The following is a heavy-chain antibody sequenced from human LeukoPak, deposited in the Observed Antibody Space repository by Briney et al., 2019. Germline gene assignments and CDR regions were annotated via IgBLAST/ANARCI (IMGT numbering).Heavy chain of an antibody. CDR3: ARGPISWYYYDSSGSRFDY. CDR2: ISAYNGNT. CDR1: GYTFTSYG. D-gene: IGHD3-22*01. Sequence: GASVKVSCKASGYTFTSYGISWVRQAPGQGLEWMGWISAYNGNTNYAQKLQGRVTMTTDTSTSTACMELRSLRSDDTAVYYCARGPISWYYYDSSGSRFDYWGQGTLVTVSS. V-gene: IGHV1-18*01. J-gene: IGHJ4*02.